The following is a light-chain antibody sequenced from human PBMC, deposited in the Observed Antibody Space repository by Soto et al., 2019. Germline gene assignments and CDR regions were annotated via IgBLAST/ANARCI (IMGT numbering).Light chain of an antibody. CDR3: MQALQTPRT. CDR1: QSLLHSNGYNY. J-gene: IGKJ3*01. V-gene: IGKV2-28*01. Sequence: DIVMTQSPLSLPVTPGEPASISCRSSQSLLHSNGYNYLDWYLQKPGQSPQLLIYLGSNSASGVPDRFSGSGSGTDFTLKISRVEAEDVGVYYCMQALQTPRTFGSGTKVDIK. CDR2: LGS.